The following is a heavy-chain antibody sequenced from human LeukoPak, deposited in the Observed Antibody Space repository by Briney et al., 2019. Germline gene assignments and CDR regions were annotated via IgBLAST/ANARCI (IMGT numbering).Heavy chain of an antibody. CDR2: ISTYNDNT. V-gene: IGHV1-18*01. CDR1: GYTFTSYG. J-gene: IGHJ6*03. Sequence: ASVKVFCKASGYTFTSYGVSWVRQAPGQGLEWMGWISTYNDNTNYAQKLQGRVTMTTDTSTSTAYMELRSLRSDDTAVYYCARKLGYYYYMDVWGKGTTVTVSS. D-gene: IGHD4-23*01. CDR3: ARKLGYYYYMDV.